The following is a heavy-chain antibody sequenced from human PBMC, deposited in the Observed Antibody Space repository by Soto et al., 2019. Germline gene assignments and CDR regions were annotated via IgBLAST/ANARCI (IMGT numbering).Heavy chain of an antibody. J-gene: IGHJ5*02. Sequence: PGGSLRLSCAASGFTFSSYSMNWVRQAPGKGLEWVSSISSSSSYIYYADSVKGRFTISRDNAKNSLYLQMNSLRAEDTAVYYCARALPYNYYDSSGPMGWFDPWGQGTLVTVSS. D-gene: IGHD3-22*01. V-gene: IGHV3-21*01. CDR3: ARALPYNYYDSSGPMGWFDP. CDR2: ISSSSSYI. CDR1: GFTFSSYS.